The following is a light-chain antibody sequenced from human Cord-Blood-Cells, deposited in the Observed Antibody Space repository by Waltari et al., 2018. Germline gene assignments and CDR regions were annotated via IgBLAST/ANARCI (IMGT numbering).Light chain of an antibody. CDR3: QSYDSSLSGWV. CDR1: SSNIGAGYD. V-gene: IGLV1-40*01. J-gene: IGLJ3*02. Sequence: QSVLTQPPSVSGAPGQRVTISCTGSSSNIGAGYDVPRYQQLPGTAPKPLIYGNSNRPSGVPDRFSGSKSGTSASLAITGLQAEDEADYYCQSYDSSLSGWVFGGGTKLTVL. CDR2: GNS.